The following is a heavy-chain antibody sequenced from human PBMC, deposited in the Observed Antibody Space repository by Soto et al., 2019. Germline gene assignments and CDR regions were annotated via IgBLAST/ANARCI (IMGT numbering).Heavy chain of an antibody. D-gene: IGHD4-17*01. Sequence: WENLSLACTVSGGSLNNHECTWIGHPPGKVLGWIGYISYSGSTNYNPSLKSRVTISVDTSKNQFSLKLSSVIVADTAVYYCVGAVFDYGDYYYYGMDVWGRGTTVT. CDR2: ISYSGST. V-gene: IGHV4-59*11. J-gene: IGHJ6*02. CDR3: VGAVFDYGDYYYYGMDV. CDR1: GGSLNNHE.